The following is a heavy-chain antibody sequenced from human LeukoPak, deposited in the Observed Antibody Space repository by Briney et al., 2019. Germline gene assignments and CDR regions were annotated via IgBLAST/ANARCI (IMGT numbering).Heavy chain of an antibody. CDR2: TYYRSKWYN. V-gene: IGHV6-1*01. D-gene: IGHD2/OR15-2a*01. CDR1: GDSVSSNSAA. Sequence: SQTLSLTCAISGDSVSSNSAAWNWIRQSPSRGLEWLGRTYYRSKWYNDYAVSVKSRITINPDTSKNQFSLQLNSVTPEDTAVYYCVRGEWALLSHYWCFDLWGRGTLVTVSS. CDR3: VRGEWALLSHYWCFDL. J-gene: IGHJ2*01.